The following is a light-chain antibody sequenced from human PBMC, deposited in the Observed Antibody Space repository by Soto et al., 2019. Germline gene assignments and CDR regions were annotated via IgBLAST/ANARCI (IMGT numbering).Light chain of an antibody. V-gene: IGLV1-40*01. Sequence: QSVLTQPPSVSGAPGQSVTISCTGSSSNIGAGYDVHWYQQLPGTAPKPLIYGNSNRPSGVPDRFSGSKSGTSASLAITGLQAEEEADYYCQSYDSSLSGSVFGGGTKLTVL. CDR3: QSYDSSLSGSV. CDR1: SSNIGAGYD. J-gene: IGLJ3*02. CDR2: GNS.